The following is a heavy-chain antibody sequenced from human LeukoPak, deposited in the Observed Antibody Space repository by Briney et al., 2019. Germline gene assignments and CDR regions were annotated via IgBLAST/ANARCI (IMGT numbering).Heavy chain of an antibody. CDR2: IYSGGST. V-gene: IGHV3-66*01. CDR1: GFTVSSNY. J-gene: IGHJ5*02. D-gene: IGHD2/OR15-2a*01. Sequence: GGSLRLSCAASGFTVSSNYMSWVRQAPGKGLEWVSVIYSGGSTYYADSVKGRFTISRDNSKNTLYLQMSSLRAEDTAVYYCARSPTFRGWFDPWGQGTLVTVSS. CDR3: ARSPTFRGWFDP.